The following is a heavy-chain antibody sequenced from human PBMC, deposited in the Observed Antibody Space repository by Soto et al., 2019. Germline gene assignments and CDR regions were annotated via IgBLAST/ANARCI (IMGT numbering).Heavy chain of an antibody. CDR3: AKSFSSNWYDYFDY. Sequence: VGSLILSCAASGFPFGTFAMIWVSQAPGKWLEWVSAVIGGGGTTYYSDSVKGRFTISRDKSKNTLYLQMNSLRAEDTALYYCAKSFSSNWYDYFDYWGQGSLVTVSA. CDR1: GFPFGTFA. D-gene: IGHD6-13*01. V-gene: IGHV3-23*01. CDR2: VIGGGGTT. J-gene: IGHJ4*02.